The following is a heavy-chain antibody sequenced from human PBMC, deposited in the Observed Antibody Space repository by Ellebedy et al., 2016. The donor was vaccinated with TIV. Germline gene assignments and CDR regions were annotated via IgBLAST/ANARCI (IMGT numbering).Heavy chain of an antibody. CDR1: GGSFSGYY. D-gene: IGHD5-18*01. CDR3: ARCPGDTAMVTCYFDY. CDR2: LNHSGNT. V-gene: IGHV4-34*01. J-gene: IGHJ4*02. Sequence: MPSETLSLTCAVYGGSFSGYYWSWIRQPPGKGLEWIGELNHSGNTNYNPSINSRVTVSVETSKNQFSLKLSSVTAADTAVYYCARCPGDTAMVTCYFDYWGQGTLVTVSS.